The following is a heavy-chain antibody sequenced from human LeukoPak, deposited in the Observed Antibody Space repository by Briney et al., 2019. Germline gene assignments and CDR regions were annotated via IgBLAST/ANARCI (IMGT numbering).Heavy chain of an antibody. CDR1: GFTFSDYA. J-gene: IGHJ3*02. Sequence: GGSLRLSCAASGFTFSDYAMHWVRQAPGKGLEWVAVISFDATKEYFGKSVKGRFTISRDNSKATLYLQMHRLRIEDTALYFCARFKVGTNTTQKNAFDIWGRGTEVAVSS. CDR3: ARFKVGTNTTQKNAFDI. V-gene: IGHV3-30*01. CDR2: ISFDATKE. D-gene: IGHD1-1*01.